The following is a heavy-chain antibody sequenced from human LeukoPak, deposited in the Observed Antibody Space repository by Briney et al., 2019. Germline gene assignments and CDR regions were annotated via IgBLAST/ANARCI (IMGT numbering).Heavy chain of an antibody. Sequence: GASVKVSCKASGGTFSSYAISWVRQAPGQGLEWMGGIIPIFGTANYAQKFQGRVTITADESTSTAYMELSSLRSEDTAVYYCARSGVPAAMRGSAFDIWGQGTMVTVSS. CDR2: IIPIFGTA. D-gene: IGHD2-2*01. J-gene: IGHJ3*02. CDR1: GGTFSSYA. V-gene: IGHV1-69*01. CDR3: ARSGVPAAMRGSAFDI.